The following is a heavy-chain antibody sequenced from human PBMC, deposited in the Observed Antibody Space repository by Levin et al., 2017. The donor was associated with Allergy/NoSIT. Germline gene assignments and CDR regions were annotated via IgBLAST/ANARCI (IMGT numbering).Heavy chain of an antibody. J-gene: IGHJ4*02. CDR3: TTDLGGGSGWYFGY. D-gene: IGHD6-19*01. CDR1: GYTLTELS. CDR2: FDPEDGET. V-gene: IGHV1-24*01. Sequence: ASVKVSCKVSGYTLTELSMHWVRQAPGKGLEWMGGFDPEDGETIYAQDVQGRVTMTEDTATDTAYMELSSLRSEDTAVYYCTTDLGGGSGWYFGYWGQGTLVTVSS.